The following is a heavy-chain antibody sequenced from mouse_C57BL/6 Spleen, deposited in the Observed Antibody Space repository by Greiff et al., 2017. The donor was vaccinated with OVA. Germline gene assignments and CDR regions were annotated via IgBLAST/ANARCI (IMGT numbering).Heavy chain of an antibody. D-gene: IGHD2-4*01. CDR3: TRPDDYGGYAMDY. J-gene: IGHJ4*01. V-gene: IGHV6-6*01. CDR1: GFTFSDAW. CDR2: IRNKANNHAT. Sequence: EVQLVESGGGLVQPGGSMKLSCAASGFTFSDAWMDWVRQSPEKGLEWVAEIRNKANNHATYYAESVKGRFTISRDDSKSSVYLQMNSLRAEDTGIYYCTRPDDYGGYAMDYWGQGTSVTVSS.